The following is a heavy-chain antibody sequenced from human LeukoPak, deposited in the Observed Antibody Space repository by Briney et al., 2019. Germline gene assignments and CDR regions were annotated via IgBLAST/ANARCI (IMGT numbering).Heavy chain of an antibody. Sequence: ASVKVSCKASGYTFTGYDMHWVRQAPGQGLEWMGWINPNSGGTNYAQKFQGRVTMTRDTSISTAYMELSRLRSDDTAVYYCARHLYYYDSSGYYSSLDYWGQGTLVTVSS. CDR1: GYTFTGYD. V-gene: IGHV1-2*02. CDR2: INPNSGGT. J-gene: IGHJ4*02. D-gene: IGHD3-22*01. CDR3: ARHLYYYDSSGYYSSLDY.